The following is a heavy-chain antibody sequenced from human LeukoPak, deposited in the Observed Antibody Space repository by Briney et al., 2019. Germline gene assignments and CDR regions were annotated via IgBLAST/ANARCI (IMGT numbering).Heavy chain of an antibody. V-gene: IGHV3-23*01. CDR2: ISGSGDSA. D-gene: IGHD6-13*01. CDR1: GFTFSSYA. Sequence: GGSLRLSCAASGFTFSSYAMSWVRQAPGKGLEWVSTISGSGDSAYYADSVKGRFTISRDNSKNTLYLQMNSLRAEDTAVYYCAKVSGYSSSWTDYWGQGTLVTVSS. CDR3: AKVSGYSSSWTDY. J-gene: IGHJ4*02.